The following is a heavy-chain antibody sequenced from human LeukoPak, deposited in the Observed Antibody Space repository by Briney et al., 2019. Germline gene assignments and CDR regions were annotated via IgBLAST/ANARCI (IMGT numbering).Heavy chain of an antibody. D-gene: IGHD5/OR15-5a*01. CDR2: ISYDGSNK. CDR1: GFTFSSYA. Sequence: PGGSLRLSCAASGFTFSSYAMHWVRQAPGKGLEWVAVISYDGSNKYYADSVKGRFTISGDNSKNTLYLQMSSLRAEDTAVYYCASFGILVSWGAFDIWGQGTMVTVSS. CDR3: ASFGILVSWGAFDI. V-gene: IGHV3-30*04. J-gene: IGHJ3*02.